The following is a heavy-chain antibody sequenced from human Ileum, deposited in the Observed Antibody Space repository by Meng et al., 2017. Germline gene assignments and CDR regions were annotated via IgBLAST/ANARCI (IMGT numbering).Heavy chain of an antibody. Sequence: QVPLVQSEAEVRKPGASVKVSCRASGYTFTSYDIHWVRQAPGQGLEWMGWMSPNSGNTGYSQNFQGRVTLTRSTPLRTVYMELSSLQSEDTAVYYCARVVSSGTFGDWFDPWGQGTLVTVSS. D-gene: IGHD3-10*01. CDR3: ARVVSSGTFGDWFDP. J-gene: IGHJ5*02. CDR1: GYTFTSYD. CDR2: MSPNSGNT. V-gene: IGHV1-8*01.